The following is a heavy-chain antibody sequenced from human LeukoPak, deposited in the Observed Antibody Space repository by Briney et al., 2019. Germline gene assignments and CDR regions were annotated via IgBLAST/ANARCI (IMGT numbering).Heavy chain of an antibody. J-gene: IGHJ6*02. CDR2: ISAYNGNT. CDR1: GYTFTSYG. CDR3: ARGWDSSSWYQWNYYYYGMDV. Sequence: ASVKVSCKASGYTFTSYGISWVRQAPGQGLEWMGWISAYNGNTNYAQKLQGRVTMTTDTSTSTAYMELRSLRSEDTAVYYCARGWDSSSWYQWNYYYYGMDVWGQGTTVTVSS. D-gene: IGHD6-13*01. V-gene: IGHV1-18*01.